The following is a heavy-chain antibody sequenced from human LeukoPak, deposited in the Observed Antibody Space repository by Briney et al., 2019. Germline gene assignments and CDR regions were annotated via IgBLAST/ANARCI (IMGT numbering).Heavy chain of an antibody. CDR2: ISGSGGSA. D-gene: IGHD2-15*01. Sequence: GGSLRLSCAASGFTFDDYGMSWVRQGPGKGLEWVSAISGSGGSAYYADSVKGRFTISRDNSKNTLYLQMNSLRAEDTAVYYCATPPYCSGGSCYSGVIDYWGQGTLVTVSS. V-gene: IGHV3-23*01. CDR3: ATPPYCSGGSCYSGVIDY. J-gene: IGHJ4*02. CDR1: GFTFDDYG.